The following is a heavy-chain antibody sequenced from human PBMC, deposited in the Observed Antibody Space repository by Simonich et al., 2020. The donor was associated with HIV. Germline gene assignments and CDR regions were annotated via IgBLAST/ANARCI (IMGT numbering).Heavy chain of an antibody. D-gene: IGHD3-3*01. V-gene: IGHV4-34*01. Sequence: QVQLQQWGAGLLKPSETLSLTCAVYGGSFSGYSWSWIRQPPGKGLEWIGEINHSGNTNYKSSLNSRATISVDKSKHQFSLKLSSVTAADTAIYYCARRDRELILYFDYWGQGNLVTVSS. CDR3: ARRDRELILYFDY. CDR1: GGSFSGYS. J-gene: IGHJ4*02. CDR2: INHSGNT.